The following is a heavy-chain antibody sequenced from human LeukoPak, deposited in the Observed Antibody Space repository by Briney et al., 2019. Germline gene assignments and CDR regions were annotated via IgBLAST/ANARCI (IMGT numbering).Heavy chain of an antibody. J-gene: IGHJ4*02. D-gene: IGHD1-1*01. CDR1: GYTFTDYY. Sequence: ASVKVSCKVSGYTFTDYYMHWLQQAPGKGLEWMGLVDPEDGETIYAEKFQGRVTITADTSTDTAYMELSSLRSEDTAVYYCAPDYNNSRYWGQGTLVTVSS. CDR3: APDYNNSRY. V-gene: IGHV1-69-2*01. CDR2: VDPEDGET.